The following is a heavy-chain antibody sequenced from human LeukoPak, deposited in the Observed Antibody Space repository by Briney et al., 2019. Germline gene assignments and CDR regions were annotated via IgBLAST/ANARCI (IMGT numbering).Heavy chain of an antibody. D-gene: IGHD3-9*01. V-gene: IGHV4-61*02. CDR3: ATRGDVLRYFDWLLLGNAFDI. J-gene: IGHJ3*02. CDR1: GGSISSGSYY. Sequence: SQTLSLTCTVSGGSISSGSYYWSWIRQPAGKGLEWIGRIYTSGSTNYNPSLKSRVTISVDTSKNQFSLKLSSVTAADTAVYYCATRGDVLRYFDWLLLGNAFDIWGRGTMVTVSS. CDR2: IYTSGST.